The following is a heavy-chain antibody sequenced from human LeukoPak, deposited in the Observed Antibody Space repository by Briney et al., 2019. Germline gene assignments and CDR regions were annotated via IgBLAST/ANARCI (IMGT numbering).Heavy chain of an antibody. CDR3: ARIGGANSQYYFDY. D-gene: IGHD1-26*01. CDR2: IKTDGSST. Sequence: GGSLRLSCAASGFTFSNHWMHWVRQAPGKGLVWVSRIKTDGSSTGYADSVKGRFTISRDNAKNSLYLQMNSLRAEDTAVYYCARIGGANSQYYFDYWGQGTLVTVSS. J-gene: IGHJ4*02. V-gene: IGHV3-74*01. CDR1: GFTFSNHW.